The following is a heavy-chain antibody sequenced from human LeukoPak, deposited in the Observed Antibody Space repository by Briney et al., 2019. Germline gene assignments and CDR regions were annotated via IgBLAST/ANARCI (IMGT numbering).Heavy chain of an antibody. CDR1: GASISNYY. V-gene: IGHV4-4*09. CDR3: ARLGSYHDF. D-gene: IGHD1-26*01. CDR2: IHSSGGS. J-gene: IGHJ4*02. Sequence: SETLSLTCTVSGASISNYYWSWMRQTPEKGLEWMGHIHSSGGSSYYPSLKSRLTLSIDTSRNQLSLKLPSVTAADTAVYFCARLGSYHDFWGQGALVTVSS.